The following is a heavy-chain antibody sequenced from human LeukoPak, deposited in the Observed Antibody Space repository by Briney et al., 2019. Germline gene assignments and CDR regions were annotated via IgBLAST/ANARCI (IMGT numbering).Heavy chain of an antibody. CDR3: AKDNPPLIVVVPAAMGYNWFDP. J-gene: IGHJ5*02. CDR2: ISYDGSNK. CDR1: GFTFSSYA. D-gene: IGHD2-2*01. V-gene: IGHV3-30-3*01. Sequence: GGSLRLSCAASGFTFSSYAMHWVRQAPGKGLEWVAVISYDGSNKYYADSVKGRFTISRDNSKNTLYLQMNSLRAEDTAVYYCAKDNPPLIVVVPAAMGYNWFDPWGQGTLVTVSS.